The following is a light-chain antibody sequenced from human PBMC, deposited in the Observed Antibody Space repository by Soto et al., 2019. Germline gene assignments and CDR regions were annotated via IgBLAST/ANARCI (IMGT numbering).Light chain of an antibody. V-gene: IGLV2-8*01. Sequence: QSVLTQPPSASGSPGQSVTISCTGTSSDVGGYNYVSWYQQHPGKAPKLMIYEVNKRPSGVPDRFSGSKSGNTASLTVSGLQAEDEADYYCSSYGGSSNLVLGGGPKLTVL. CDR3: SSYGGSSNLV. CDR1: SSDVGGYNY. J-gene: IGLJ2*01. CDR2: EVN.